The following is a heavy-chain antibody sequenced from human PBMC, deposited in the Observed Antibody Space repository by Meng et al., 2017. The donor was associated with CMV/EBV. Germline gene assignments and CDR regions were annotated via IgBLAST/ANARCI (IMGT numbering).Heavy chain of an antibody. CDR1: GFTFDDYA. CDR2: ISWNSGSI. Sequence: SLKISCAASGFTFDDYAMHWVRQAPGKGLEWVSGISWNSGSIGYADSVKGRFTISRDNAKNSLYLQMNSLRAEDTALYYCARDRGYWGQGTLVTVSS. V-gene: IGHV3-9*01. CDR3: ARDRGY. J-gene: IGHJ4*02.